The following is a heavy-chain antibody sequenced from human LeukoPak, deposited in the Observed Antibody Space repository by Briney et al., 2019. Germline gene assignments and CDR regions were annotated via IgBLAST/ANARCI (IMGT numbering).Heavy chain of an antibody. J-gene: IGHJ4*02. V-gene: IGHV3-33*08. CDR1: GFTFSSYA. CDR3: AREIFGSGSYPDF. D-gene: IGHD3-10*01. Sequence: GRSLRLSCAASGFTFSSYAMHWVRQAPGQGLEWVALIWHDGSHKFYSNSVRGQFTISRDNSKNTVSLQMNNLRPEDTAVYCAREIFGSGSYPDFWGQGTLVTVSS. CDR2: IWHDGSHK.